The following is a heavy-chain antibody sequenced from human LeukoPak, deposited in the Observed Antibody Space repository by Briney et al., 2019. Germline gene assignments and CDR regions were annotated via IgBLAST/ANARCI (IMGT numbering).Heavy chain of an antibody. CDR1: GFTFNRRG. J-gene: IGHJ5*02. D-gene: IGHD1-26*01. Sequence: GGSLRLSCAASGFTFNRRGMHWGRQAPGKGVEWVSAISSGGGNTDYADSVKGRFIISRDNSKNTVFLQMNSLRAEDTGVYYCANRISGSSSWGQGTLVTVSS. V-gene: IGHV3-23*01. CDR3: ANRISGSSS. CDR2: ISSGGGNT.